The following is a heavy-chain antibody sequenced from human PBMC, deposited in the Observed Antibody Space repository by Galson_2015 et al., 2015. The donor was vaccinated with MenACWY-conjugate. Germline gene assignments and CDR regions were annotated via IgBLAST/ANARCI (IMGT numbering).Heavy chain of an antibody. V-gene: IGHV1-2*06. D-gene: IGHD2-2*01. CDR1: GYTFTGFY. J-gene: IGHJ6*03. CDR3: ARGYAGGHMDV. Sequence: SVKVSCKASGYTFTGFYLHWVRQAPGQGLEWMGRLTPHSGGTDYAQKFQGRATMSRDMSINTAYMELSSLRFDDAAIYYCARGYAGGHMDVWGEGTTVTASS. CDR2: LTPHSGGT.